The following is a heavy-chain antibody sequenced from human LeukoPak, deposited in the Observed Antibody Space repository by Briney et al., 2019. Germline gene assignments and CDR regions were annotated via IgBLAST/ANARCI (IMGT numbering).Heavy chain of an antibody. D-gene: IGHD6-19*01. CDR2: ISGSGGST. Sequence: GGSLRLSCAASGFTFSSYGMSWVRQAPGKGLEWVSAISGSGGSTYYADSVKGRFTISRDNSKNTLYLQMNSLRAEDTAVYYCAKVMYSSGWIYYYYYMDVWGKGTTVTVSS. V-gene: IGHV3-23*01. CDR3: AKVMYSSGWIYYYYYMDV. CDR1: GFTFSSYG. J-gene: IGHJ6*03.